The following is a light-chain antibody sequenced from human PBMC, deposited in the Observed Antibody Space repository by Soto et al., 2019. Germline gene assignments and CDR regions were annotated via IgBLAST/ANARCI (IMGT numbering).Light chain of an antibody. CDR1: SRDIGGYNY. Sequence: QSALTQPASVSGSPGQSIAISCTGTSRDIGGYNYVSWYQQYPGRAPKLMIYEVSNRPSGVSDRFSGSKSGNTASLTISGLQAEDEADYYCSSYTSSITPIYGGGTKVTVL. J-gene: IGLJ2*01. CDR3: SSYTSSITPI. V-gene: IGLV2-14*01. CDR2: EVS.